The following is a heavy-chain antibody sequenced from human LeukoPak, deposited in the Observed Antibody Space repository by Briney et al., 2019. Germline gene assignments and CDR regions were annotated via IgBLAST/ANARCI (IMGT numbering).Heavy chain of an antibody. J-gene: IGHJ4*02. CDR3: VWYTFYYDSSGSNQT. V-gene: IGHV1-24*01. Sequence: ASVKVSCKVSGYTLTELSMHWVRQAPGKGLEWMGGFDPEDGETIYAQKFQGRVTMTEDTSTDTAYMELSSLRSEDTAVYYCVWYTFYYDSSGSNQTWGQGTLVTVSS. CDR1: GYTLTELS. D-gene: IGHD3-22*01. CDR2: FDPEDGET.